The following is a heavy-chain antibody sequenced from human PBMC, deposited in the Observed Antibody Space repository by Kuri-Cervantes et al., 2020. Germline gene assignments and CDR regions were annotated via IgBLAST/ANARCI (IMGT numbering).Heavy chain of an antibody. CDR1: GFTFSSYA. CDR2: ISGSGGST. V-gene: IGHV3-23*01. D-gene: IGHD3-3*01. CDR3: AKDRRHTIFGVTHHFMDV. Sequence: GESLKISCAASGFTFSSYAMSWVRQAPGKGLEWVSAISGSGGSTYYADSVKGRFTISRDNSKNTLYLQMNNLRAEDTAVYYCAKDRRHTIFGVTHHFMDVWGKGTTVTVS. J-gene: IGHJ6*03.